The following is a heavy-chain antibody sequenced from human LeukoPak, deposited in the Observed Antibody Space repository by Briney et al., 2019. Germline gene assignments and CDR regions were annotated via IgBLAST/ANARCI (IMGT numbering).Heavy chain of an antibody. D-gene: IGHD5-24*01. Sequence: SETLSLTCTVSGGSISSYYWSWIRQPPGKGLEWIGYIYYSGSTNYNPSLKSRVTISVDTSKNQFSLKLSSMTAADTAMYYCARGEMATIEDAFDIWGQGTLVTVSS. V-gene: IGHV4-59*01. CDR2: IYYSGST. J-gene: IGHJ3*02. CDR3: ARGEMATIEDAFDI. CDR1: GGSISSYY.